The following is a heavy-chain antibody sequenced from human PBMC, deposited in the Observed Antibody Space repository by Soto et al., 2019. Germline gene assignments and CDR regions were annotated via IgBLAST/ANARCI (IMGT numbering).Heavy chain of an antibody. V-gene: IGHV4-59*01. CDR1: DDSISSYS. J-gene: IGHJ4*02. CDR3: AREGNLGRWIQPLDS. D-gene: IGHD2-2*03. Sequence: SETLSLTCPFSDDSISSYSWSLILQTPGKGLEWIGNIHYNGNTKYSPSLKSRVTMSVDTSKNHFSLKLISVTTADTAVYFCAREGNLGRWIQPLDSWGQGTLVTVSS. CDR2: IHYNGNT.